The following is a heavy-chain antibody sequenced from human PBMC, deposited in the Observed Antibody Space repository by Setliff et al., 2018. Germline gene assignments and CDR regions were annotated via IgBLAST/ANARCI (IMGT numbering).Heavy chain of an antibody. CDR1: GDSISSYF. D-gene: IGHD3-22*01. CDR3: ARGSFPYDNSGFDY. J-gene: IGHJ4*02. CDR2: FYISGTT. Sequence: SETLSLTCSVSGDSISSYFWTWIRQPAGKGLEWIGRFYISGTTTYNPSLKSRVTMSADTSKNQFSLKLSSVTAADTAVYYCARGSFPYDNSGFDYWCQGTLVTVSS. V-gene: IGHV4-4*07.